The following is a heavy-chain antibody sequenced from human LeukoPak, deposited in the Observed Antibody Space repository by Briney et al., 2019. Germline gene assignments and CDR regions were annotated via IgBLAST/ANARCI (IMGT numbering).Heavy chain of an antibody. CDR2: ISGSGGIT. Sequence: GGSLRLSCAASGFTFRSYAMNWVRQAPGKGLEWVSAISGSGGITYYADSVKGRFTISRDNSKNTLYLQMNSLRAEDTAVYYCACIAVAGGSDYWGQGTLVTVSS. J-gene: IGHJ4*02. CDR1: GFTFRSYA. D-gene: IGHD6-19*01. V-gene: IGHV3-23*01. CDR3: ACIAVAGGSDY.